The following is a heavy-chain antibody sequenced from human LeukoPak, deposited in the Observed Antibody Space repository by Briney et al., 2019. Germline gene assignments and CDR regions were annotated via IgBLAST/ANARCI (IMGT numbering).Heavy chain of an antibody. CDR3: ARAVEYVAHFDY. D-gene: IGHD5-24*01. Sequence: ASVKVSCKASGYTFTNYYMHWVRQAPGRGLEWMGIMNPSGGTTTYAQKFQGRVTMTRDMSTSTVYMELSSLRSEDTAVYYCARAVEYVAHFDYWGQGTLVTVSS. J-gene: IGHJ4*02. V-gene: IGHV1-46*01. CDR1: GYTFTNYY. CDR2: MNPSGGTT.